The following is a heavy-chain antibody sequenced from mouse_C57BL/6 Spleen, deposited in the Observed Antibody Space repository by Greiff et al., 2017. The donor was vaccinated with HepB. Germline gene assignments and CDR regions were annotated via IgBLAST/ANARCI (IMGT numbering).Heavy chain of an antibody. J-gene: IGHJ3*01. D-gene: IGHD1-1*02. V-gene: IGHV5-17*01. Sequence: EVHLVESGGGLVKPGGSLKLSCAASGFTFSDYGMHWVRQAPEKGLEWVAYISSGSSTIYYADTVKGRFTISRDNAKNTLFLQMTSLRSEDTAMYYCARRRGKWSSWFAYWGQGTLVTVSA. CDR1: GFTFSDYG. CDR3: ARRRGKWSSWFAY. CDR2: ISSGSSTI.